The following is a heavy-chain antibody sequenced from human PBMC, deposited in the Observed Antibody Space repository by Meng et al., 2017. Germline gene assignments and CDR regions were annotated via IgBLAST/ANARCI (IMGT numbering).Heavy chain of an antibody. J-gene: IGHJ4*02. CDR1: GYTFTSYY. V-gene: IGHV1-69*02. CDR2: IIPILGIA. CDR3: ASGNDHAFY. D-gene: IGHD1-1*01. Sequence: SVKVSCKASGYTFTSYYMHWVRQAPGQGLEWMGRIIPILGIANYAQKFQGRVTITADKSTSTAYIELSSLRSEDTAVYYCASGNDHAFYWGQGTLVTVSS.